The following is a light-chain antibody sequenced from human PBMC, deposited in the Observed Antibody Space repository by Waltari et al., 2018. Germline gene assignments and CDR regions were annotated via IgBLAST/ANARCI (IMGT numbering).Light chain of an antibody. CDR2: NSS. CDR1: QNVDTY. V-gene: IGKV3-11*01. J-gene: IGKJ2*01. Sequence: DIVLTQSPVTLSLPPGERATLFCGASQNVDTYLAWYQQKPGQAPRLLIYNSSHRASGVPARFSGGGSGTDFTLTISSVEPEDIAIYYCQQRNTWPPYTFGQGTKLELK. CDR3: QQRNTWPPYT.